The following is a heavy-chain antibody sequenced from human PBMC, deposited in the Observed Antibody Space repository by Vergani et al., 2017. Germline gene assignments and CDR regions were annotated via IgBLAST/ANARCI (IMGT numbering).Heavy chain of an antibody. J-gene: IGHJ6*02. CDR3: ASDLYYLGSGSYPYFYYYGLDV. V-gene: IGHV3-21*04. CDR1: GFTFSSYR. Sequence: EVQLVESGGGLVKRGGSLRLSCAASGFTFSSYRMNWVRQAPGKGLEWVSSINSSSSYIHYSDSLKGRFTISRDNAKSSLYLQMNSLRAEDTGVYYCASDLYYLGSGSYPYFYYYGLDVWGQGTAVTVSS. D-gene: IGHD3-10*01. CDR2: INSSSSYI.